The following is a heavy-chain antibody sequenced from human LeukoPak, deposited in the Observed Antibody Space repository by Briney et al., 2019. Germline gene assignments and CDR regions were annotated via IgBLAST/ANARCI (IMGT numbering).Heavy chain of an antibody. D-gene: IGHD4-17*01. J-gene: IGHJ4*02. CDR1: GFTFSSYT. V-gene: IGHV3-23*01. Sequence: GSLRLSCAASGFTFSSYTMSWVRQAPGKGLEWVSAISGSGGSTYYADSVKGRFTISRDNSKNTLYLQMNSLKTEDTAVYYCTTDLDGDSKNDYWGQGTLVTVSS. CDR2: ISGSGGST. CDR3: TTDLDGDSKNDY.